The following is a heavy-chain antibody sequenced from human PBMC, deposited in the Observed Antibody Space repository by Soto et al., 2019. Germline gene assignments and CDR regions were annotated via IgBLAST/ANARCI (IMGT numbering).Heavy chain of an antibody. CDR1: GGSISSGGYS. Sequence: SETLSLTCAVSGGSISSGGYSWSWTRQPPGKGLEWIGYIYHSGSTYYNPSLKSRVTISVDRSKNQFSLKLSSVTAADTAVYYCARGASYYYDSSGYYYFDYWGQGTLVTVSS. J-gene: IGHJ4*02. CDR3: ARGASYYYDSSGYYYFDY. D-gene: IGHD3-22*01. CDR2: IYHSGST. V-gene: IGHV4-30-2*01.